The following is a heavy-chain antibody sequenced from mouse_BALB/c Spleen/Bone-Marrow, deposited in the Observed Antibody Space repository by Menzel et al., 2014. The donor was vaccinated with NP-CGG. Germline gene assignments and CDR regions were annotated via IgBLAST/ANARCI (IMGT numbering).Heavy chain of an antibody. V-gene: IGHV1S81*02. CDR3: ARSTGTAPYFYAMDY. J-gene: IGHJ4*01. CDR2: TNPSNGRS. CDR1: GYTFTSNW. Sequence: VQLQQSGAELVKPGASVKLSCKAAGYTFTSNWMHWVKQRPGQGLEWIGETNPSNGRSNYNEKFKSKATLTVDKSSSTAYMQLSSLTSEDSAVYYCARSTGTAPYFYAMDYWGQGISVTVSS. D-gene: IGHD4-1*02.